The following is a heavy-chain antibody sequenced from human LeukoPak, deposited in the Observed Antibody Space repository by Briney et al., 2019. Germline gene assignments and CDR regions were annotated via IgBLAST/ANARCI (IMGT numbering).Heavy chain of an antibody. D-gene: IGHD3-3*01. Sequence: SETLSLTCTVSGGSISSYYWSWIRQPAGKGLEWIGRIYTSGGTNYNPSLKSRVTMSVDTSKNQFSLKLSSVTAADTAVYYCARQGYDFWSGTSGWWFDPWGQGTLVTVSS. V-gene: IGHV4-4*07. J-gene: IGHJ5*02. CDR2: IYTSGGT. CDR1: GGSISSYY. CDR3: ARQGYDFWSGTSGWWFDP.